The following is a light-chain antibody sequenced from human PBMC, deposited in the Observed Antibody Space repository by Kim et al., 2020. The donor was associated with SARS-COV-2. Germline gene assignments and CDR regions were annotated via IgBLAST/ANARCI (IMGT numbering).Light chain of an antibody. CDR2: DAS. J-gene: IGKJ3*01. V-gene: IGKV3-11*01. Sequence: ATLSLSPGESATLSCRASQSVSSYLAWYQQKPGQAPRLLIYDASNRATGIPARFSGSGSGTDFTLTISSLEPEDFAVYYCQQRETFGPGTKVDIK. CDR3: QQRET. CDR1: QSVSSY.